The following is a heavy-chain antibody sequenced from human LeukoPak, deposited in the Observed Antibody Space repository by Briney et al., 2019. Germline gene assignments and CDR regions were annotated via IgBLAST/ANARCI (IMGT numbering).Heavy chain of an antibody. V-gene: IGHV1-18*01. J-gene: IGHJ4*02. D-gene: IGHD6-13*01. CDR2: ITPYNGNT. Sequence: ASVKVSCKASGYTFSSYGISWVRQAPGQGLEWMGWITPYNGNTNHIQKLQGRVTMTTDTSTSTAYMELTSLRSDDTAVYYCAGNEAAAGSFDYWGQGTLVTVSS. CDR3: AGNEAAAGSFDY. CDR1: GYTFSSYG.